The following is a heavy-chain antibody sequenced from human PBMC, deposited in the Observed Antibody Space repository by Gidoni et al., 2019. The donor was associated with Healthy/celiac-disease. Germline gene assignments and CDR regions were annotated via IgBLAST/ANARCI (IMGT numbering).Heavy chain of an antibody. D-gene: IGHD3-16*02. Sequence: QVQLVESGGGVVQPGRSLRRSWAASGVTFSSYGMHWVRQAPGKGLEWVAVIWYDGSNTSYADSVQGRFTISRDNSKNTLYLQMNSLRAEDTAVYYCASLSEAYAFDIWGQGTMVTVSS. CDR3: ASLSEAYAFDI. V-gene: IGHV3-33*01. J-gene: IGHJ3*02. CDR2: IWYDGSNT. CDR1: GVTFSSYG.